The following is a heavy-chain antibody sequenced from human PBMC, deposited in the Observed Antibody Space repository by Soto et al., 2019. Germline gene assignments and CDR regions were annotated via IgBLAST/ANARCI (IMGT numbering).Heavy chain of an antibody. CDR2: KSYDGTNK. CDR1: GFTFSTYA. V-gene: IGHV3-30-3*01. J-gene: IGHJ3*01. CDR3: ARDGGSY. Sequence: QVQLVESGGGVVQPGRSLRLSCAASGFTFSTYAMHWVRRAPGKGLEWVAVKSYDGTNKYYADSVKGRFTISRDNSKNTLSLQMNSLRAEDTALYYCARDGGSYWGQGTMVIVSS. D-gene: IGHD3-10*01.